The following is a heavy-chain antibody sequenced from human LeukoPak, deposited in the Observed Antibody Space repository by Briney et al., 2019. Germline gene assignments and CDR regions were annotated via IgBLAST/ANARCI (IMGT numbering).Heavy chain of an antibody. CDR2: ISSSSSYI. D-gene: IGHD5-24*01. CDR3: ARGTVEMATISY. V-gene: IGHV3-21*01. CDR1: GFTFSSYS. J-gene: IGHJ4*02. Sequence: LGGSLRLSCAASGFTFSSYSMNWVRQAPGKGLEWVSSISSSSSYIYYADSVKGRFTISRDNAKNSLYLQMNSLRAEDTAVYYCARGTVEMATISYWGQGTLVTVSS.